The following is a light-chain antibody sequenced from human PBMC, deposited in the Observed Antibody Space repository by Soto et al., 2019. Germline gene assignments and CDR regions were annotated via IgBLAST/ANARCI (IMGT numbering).Light chain of an antibody. CDR3: ATWDDNLNAYV. J-gene: IGLJ1*01. CDR2: TNN. V-gene: IGLV1-44*01. CDR1: GSNIGSNS. Sequence: QSVLTQPPSASGTPGQRVTISCSGSGSNIGSNSVNWYQQLPGRAPKLLIYTNNQRRSGVPARFSGSKSGTSASLVIGGLQFEDEAHYYCATWDDNLNAYVFGTGTKVTVL.